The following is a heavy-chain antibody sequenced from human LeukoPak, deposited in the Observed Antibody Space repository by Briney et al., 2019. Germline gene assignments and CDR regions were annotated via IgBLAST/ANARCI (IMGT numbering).Heavy chain of an antibody. CDR3: ASHGPSGEGPFDY. J-gene: IGHJ4*02. CDR1: GGSISSYY. CDR2: IYYSGST. V-gene: IGHV4-59*01. D-gene: IGHD3-10*01. Sequence: PSETLSLTCTVSGGSISSYYWSWIRQPPGKGLEWIGYIYYSGSTDYNPSLKSRVTISGDSSKNQLSLKLSSVTAADTAVYYCASHGPSGEGPFDYWGQGTLVTVSS.